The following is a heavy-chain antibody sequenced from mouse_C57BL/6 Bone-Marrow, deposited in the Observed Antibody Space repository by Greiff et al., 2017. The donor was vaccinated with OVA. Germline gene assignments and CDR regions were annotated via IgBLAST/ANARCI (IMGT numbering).Heavy chain of an antibody. Sequence: VQLQQSGAELARPGASVKMSCKASGYTFTSYTMHWVKQRPGQGLEWIGYINPSSGYTKYNQKVKDKATLTADKSSRTAYMQLSSLTSEDSAVYYCARGLGRGYFDYWGQGTTLTVSS. CDR1: GYTFTSYT. D-gene: IGHD4-1*01. J-gene: IGHJ2*01. V-gene: IGHV1-4*01. CDR2: INPSSGYT. CDR3: ARGLGRGYFDY.